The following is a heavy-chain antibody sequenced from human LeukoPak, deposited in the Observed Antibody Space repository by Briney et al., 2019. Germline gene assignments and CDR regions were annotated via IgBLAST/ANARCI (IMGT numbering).Heavy chain of an antibody. D-gene: IGHD3-22*01. J-gene: IGHJ4*02. V-gene: IGHV3-53*01. Sequence: PPSETLSLTCTVSGGSISSGGYYWSWVRQAPGKGLEWVSVIYTGGDTYYADSVKGRFTISRDNSKNTLYLQMNSLRAEDTAVYYCARVKSGETMIFDYWGQGTLVTVAS. CDR3: ARVKSGETMIFDY. CDR1: GGSISSGGYY. CDR2: IYTGGDT.